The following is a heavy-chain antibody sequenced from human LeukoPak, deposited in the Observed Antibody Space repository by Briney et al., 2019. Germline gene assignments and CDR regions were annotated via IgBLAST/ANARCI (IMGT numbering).Heavy chain of an antibody. D-gene: IGHD3-22*01. J-gene: IGHJ4*02. CDR3: AECLGGYYPYYFDY. CDR1: GFTFSSYA. CDR2: ISGSGGST. Sequence: AGGSLRLSCAASGFTFSSYAMSWVRQAPGKGLEWVSAISGSGGSTYYADSVKGRFTISRDNSKNTLYLQMNSLRAEDTAVYYCAECLGGYYPYYFDYWGQGTLVTVSS. V-gene: IGHV3-23*01.